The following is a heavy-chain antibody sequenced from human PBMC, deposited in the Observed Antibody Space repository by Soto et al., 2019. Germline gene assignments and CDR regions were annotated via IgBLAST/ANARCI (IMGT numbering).Heavy chain of an antibody. Sequence: QVQLVQSGGEVKKPGASVEVSCRTSGYMFTTYGMSWVRQAPGQGLEWMAWISAYNGNKKYAQKFQGRVTMATETTTSTVFIELRNLTSDDTGTDFCARTGGGMAARPLEYWGQGTLVTVSS. CDR2: ISAYNGNK. CDR3: ARTGGGMAARPLEY. J-gene: IGHJ4*02. D-gene: IGHD6-6*01. V-gene: IGHV1-18*04. CDR1: GYMFTTYG.